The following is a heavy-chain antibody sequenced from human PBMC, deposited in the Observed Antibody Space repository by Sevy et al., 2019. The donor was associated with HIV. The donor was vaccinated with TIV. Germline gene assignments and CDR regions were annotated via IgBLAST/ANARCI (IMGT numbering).Heavy chain of an antibody. J-gene: IGHJ4*02. D-gene: IGHD3-10*01. CDR1: GGSISSGGYY. CDR3: ARVATMVRGVITQYFDY. V-gene: IGHV4-31*03. CDR2: IYYSGST. Sequence: SETLSLTCTVSGGSISSGGYYWSWIRQHPGKGLEWIGYIYYSGSTYYNPSLKSRVTISVDTSKNQFSLKLSSVTAADTAVYYCARVATMVRGVITQYFDYWGQGTLVTVSS.